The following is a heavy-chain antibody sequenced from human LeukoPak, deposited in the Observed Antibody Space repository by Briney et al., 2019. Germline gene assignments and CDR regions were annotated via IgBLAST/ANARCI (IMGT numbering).Heavy chain of an antibody. D-gene: IGHD6-13*01. V-gene: IGHV3-11*06. J-gene: IGHJ5*02. CDR1: GFTFSDYY. CDR2: ISSSSSYI. CDR3: ARGSIAAANYNWFDP. Sequence: GGSLRLSCAASGFTFSDYYMSWIRQAPGKGLEWVSSISSSSSYIYYADSVKGRFTISRDNAKNSLYLQMNSLRAEDTAVYYCARGSIAAANYNWFDPWGQGTLVTVSS.